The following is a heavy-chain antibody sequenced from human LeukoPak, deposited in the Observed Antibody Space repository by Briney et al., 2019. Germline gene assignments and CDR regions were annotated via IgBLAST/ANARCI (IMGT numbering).Heavy chain of an antibody. CDR3: ARVGTMVRAYYFDY. Sequence: GGSLRLSCAASGFTFSSYSMNWVRQAPGKGLEWVSSISSSSSYIYYADSVKGRFTISRDNAKNSLYLQMNSLRAEDTAVYYCARVGTMVRAYYFDYWGQGTLVTVSS. CDR2: ISSSSSYI. CDR1: GFTFSSYS. V-gene: IGHV3-21*01. D-gene: IGHD3-10*01. J-gene: IGHJ4*02.